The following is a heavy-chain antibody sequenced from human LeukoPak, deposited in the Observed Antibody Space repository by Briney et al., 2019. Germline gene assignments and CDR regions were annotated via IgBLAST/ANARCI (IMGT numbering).Heavy chain of an antibody. Sequence: ASVKVSCKASGGTFNNYTISWVRQAPGQGLEWMGGIIPIFGTANYAQKFQGRVTITADESASTAYMELSSLRSEDMAVYYCARDSGSSEVWFDPWGQGTLVTVSS. CDR1: GGTFNNYT. D-gene: IGHD6-19*01. CDR3: ARDSGSSEVWFDP. CDR2: IIPIFGTA. V-gene: IGHV1-69*13. J-gene: IGHJ5*02.